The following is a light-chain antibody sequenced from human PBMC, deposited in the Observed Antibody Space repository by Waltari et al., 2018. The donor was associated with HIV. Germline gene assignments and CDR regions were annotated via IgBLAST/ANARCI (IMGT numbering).Light chain of an antibody. CDR3: CSYAGSSAVV. CDR1: SSDVGGYNY. V-gene: IGLV2-23*02. Sequence: QSALTQPASVSGSPGQSITISCIGTSSDVGGYNYVSWYQQHPGKVPKVMIYEVSKRPSGVSNRFSGSKSGNRASLTISGLQAEDEADYYCCSYAGSSAVVFGGGTKLTVL. J-gene: IGLJ2*01. CDR2: EVS.